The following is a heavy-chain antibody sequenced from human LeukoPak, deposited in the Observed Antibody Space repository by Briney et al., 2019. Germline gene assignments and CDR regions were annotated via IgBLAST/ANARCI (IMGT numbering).Heavy chain of an antibody. Sequence: ASVKVSCKASGYTFTRYGICWVRQAPGQGLEWMGWISAYNAKTKYAQKVQGRVTMTTDTSTSTAYMELRSLTSDDTAVYYCARDYRYYGSGSYLGYWGQGTLVTVSS. J-gene: IGHJ4*02. V-gene: IGHV1-18*01. D-gene: IGHD3-10*01. CDR3: ARDYRYYGSGSYLGY. CDR1: GYTFTRYG. CDR2: ISAYNAKT.